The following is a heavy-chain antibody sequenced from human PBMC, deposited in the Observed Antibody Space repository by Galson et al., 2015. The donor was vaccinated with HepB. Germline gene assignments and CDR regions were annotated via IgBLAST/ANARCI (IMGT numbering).Heavy chain of an antibody. Sequence: TLSLTCTVSGGSISGGNYYWIWIRQPAGKGPEWIGRVYTSGMTNYNPSLKSRVTMSIDASNNQFSLQLTSVTAADTAVYYCARGAALRFLERSFDAFHIWGQGTVATVSS. D-gene: IGHD3-3*01. J-gene: IGHJ3*02. CDR3: ARGAALRFLERSFDAFHI. CDR2: VYTSGMT. CDR1: GGSISGGNYY. V-gene: IGHV4-61*02.